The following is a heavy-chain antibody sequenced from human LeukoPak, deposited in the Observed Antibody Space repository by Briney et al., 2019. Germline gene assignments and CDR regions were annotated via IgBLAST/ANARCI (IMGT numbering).Heavy chain of an antibody. CDR3: AREVGTFDY. Sequence: PGGSLRLYCAASGFTFSDFGMSWVRQAPGMGLERVSVISASGGSTYYADSVKGRFTISRDNSKDTLYLQLNSLRVEDTAVYYCAREVGTFDYWGQGALVTVSS. J-gene: IGHJ4*02. V-gene: IGHV3-23*01. CDR1: GFTFSDFG. D-gene: IGHD1-26*01. CDR2: ISASGGST.